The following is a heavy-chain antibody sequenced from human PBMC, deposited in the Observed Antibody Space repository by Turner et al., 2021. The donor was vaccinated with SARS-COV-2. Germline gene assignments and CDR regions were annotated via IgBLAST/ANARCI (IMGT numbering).Heavy chain of an antibody. CDR3: ARLMDTAMDYYGMDV. Sequence: LQLQDSVPGLVKPSETLSLTCTLSAGSISSSTYYWGWIRQPPGKELGCIGNIDDSGSTYYSPSLKSGVTISVDTSKNQFSRKLSSVTAADTAVYYCARLMDTAMDYYGMDVWGQGTTVTVSS. V-gene: IGHV4-39*01. CDR2: IDDSGST. D-gene: IGHD5-18*01. CDR1: AGSISSSTYY. J-gene: IGHJ6*02.